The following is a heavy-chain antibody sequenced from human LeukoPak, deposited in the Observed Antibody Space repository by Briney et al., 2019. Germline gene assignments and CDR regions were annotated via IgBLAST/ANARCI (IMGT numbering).Heavy chain of an antibody. CDR3: ALEWELGKVDY. V-gene: IGHV4-61*08. J-gene: IGHJ4*02. Sequence: SETLSLTCTVSGGSISSGDYYWSWIRQPPGKGLESIGYIYYSGSTNYNPSLKSRVTISVDTSKNQFSLKLSSVTAADTAVYYCALEWELGKVDYWGQGTLVTVSS. CDR2: IYYSGST. CDR1: GGSISSGDYY. D-gene: IGHD1-26*01.